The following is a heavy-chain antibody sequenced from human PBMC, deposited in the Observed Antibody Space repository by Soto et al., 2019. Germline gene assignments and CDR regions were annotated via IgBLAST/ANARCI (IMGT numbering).Heavy chain of an antibody. J-gene: IGHJ5*02. CDR1: GYTFTGYY. CDR3: ARGGYYDDSSGYFSWFDP. D-gene: IGHD3-22*01. Sequence: ASVKVSCKASGYTFTGYYMHWVRQAPGQGLEWMGWINPNSGGTNYAQKFQGRVTMTRDTSISTAYMELSRLRSDDTAVYYCARGGYYDDSSGYFSWFDPWGQGTLVTVSS. V-gene: IGHV1-2*02. CDR2: INPNSGGT.